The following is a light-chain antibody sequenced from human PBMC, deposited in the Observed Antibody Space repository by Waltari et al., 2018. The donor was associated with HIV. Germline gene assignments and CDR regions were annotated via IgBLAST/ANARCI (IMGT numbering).Light chain of an antibody. Sequence: DIQMTPSPSSLSASVGDRVTITCRASQSISSYLNWYLQKPGKAPKLLIYAASILQSGVPSRFSVSGSGTDFSLTISSLQPEEFATYYSQQSYSTPRTFGQGTKLEIK. CDR2: AAS. J-gene: IGKJ2*01. V-gene: IGKV1-39*01. CDR3: QQSYSTPRT. CDR1: QSISSY.